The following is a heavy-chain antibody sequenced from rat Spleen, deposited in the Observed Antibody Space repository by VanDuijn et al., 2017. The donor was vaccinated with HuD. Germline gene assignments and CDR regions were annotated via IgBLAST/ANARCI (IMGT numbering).Heavy chain of an antibody. CDR2: ISTSGTNT. CDR3: TRDLGL. D-gene: IGHD1-7*01. V-gene: IGHV5-25*01. Sequence: EVQLVESGGGLVQPGRSMKLSCAASGFTFSNDYMAWVRQAPTQGLEWVASISTSGTNTYYRDSVKGRFTISRDNAKSTLYLQMDSLRSEDTATYFCTRDLGLWGRGVMVTVSS. J-gene: IGHJ2*01. CDR1: GFTFSNDY.